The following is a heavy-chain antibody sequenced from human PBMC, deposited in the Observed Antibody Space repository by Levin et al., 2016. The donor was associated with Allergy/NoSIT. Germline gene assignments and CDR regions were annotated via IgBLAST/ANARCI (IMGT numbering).Heavy chain of an antibody. J-gene: IGHJ4*02. CDR2: IYPGDSDT. V-gene: IGHV5-51*01. CDR1: GYSFTSYW. Sequence: KVSCKGSGYSFTSYWIGWVRQMPGKGLEWMGIIYPGDSDTRYSPSFQGQVTISADKSISTAYLQWSSLKASDTAMYYCARSPLRETHPYYFDYWGQGTLVTVSS. D-gene: IGHD4-17*01. CDR3: ARSPLRETHPYYFDY.